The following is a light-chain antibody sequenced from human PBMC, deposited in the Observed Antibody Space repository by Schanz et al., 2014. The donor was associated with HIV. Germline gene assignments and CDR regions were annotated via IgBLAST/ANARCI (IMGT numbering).Light chain of an antibody. Sequence: QSALTQPASVSGSPGQSITISCTGPSSDVGSYNLVSWYQQHPGKAPKLMIYDFSDRPSGISSRFSGSKSGNTASLTISALQAEDEADYYCSSYTTTNTWLFGGGTKLTVL. CDR2: DFS. J-gene: IGLJ3*02. V-gene: IGLV2-14*02. CDR1: SSDVGSYNL. CDR3: SSYTTTNTWL.